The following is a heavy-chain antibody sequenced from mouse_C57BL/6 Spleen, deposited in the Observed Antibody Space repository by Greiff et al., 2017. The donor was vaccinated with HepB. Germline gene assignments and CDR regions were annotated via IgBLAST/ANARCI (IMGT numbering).Heavy chain of an antibody. CDR2: IYPGDGDT. V-gene: IGHV1-82*01. D-gene: IGHD1-1*01. CDR1: GYAFSSSW. CDR3: ARDHYYGSSLDY. Sequence: VMLVESGPELVKPGASVKISCKASGYAFSSSWMNWVKQRPGKGLEWIGRIYPGDGDTNYNGKFKGKATLTADKSSSTAYMQLSSLTSEDSAVYFCARDHYYGSSLDYWGQGTTLTVSS. J-gene: IGHJ2*01.